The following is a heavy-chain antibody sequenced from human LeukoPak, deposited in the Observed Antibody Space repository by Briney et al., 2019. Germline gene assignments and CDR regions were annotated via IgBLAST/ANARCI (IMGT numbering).Heavy chain of an antibody. CDR1: GYTFTSYY. Sequence: ASVNVSFKASGYTFTSYYMHWVRQAPGQGLEWMGIINPIGGSTSYAQRFQGRVTMTRDTSTSAVYMELSSLRSEYTAVYYCARDYDGYCSGGSCYSPDYWGQGTLVTVSS. J-gene: IGHJ4*02. D-gene: IGHD2-15*01. CDR2: INPIGGST. CDR3: ARDYDGYCSGGSCYSPDY. V-gene: IGHV1-46*01.